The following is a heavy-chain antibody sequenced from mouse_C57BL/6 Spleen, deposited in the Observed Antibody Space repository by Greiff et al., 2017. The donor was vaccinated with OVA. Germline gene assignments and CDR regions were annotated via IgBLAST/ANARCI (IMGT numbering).Heavy chain of an antibody. J-gene: IGHJ2*01. V-gene: IGHV1-26*01. CDR1: GYTFTDYY. D-gene: IGHD2-5*01. CDR3: ARGELYSTPSFDY. Sequence: VQLQQSGPELVKPGASVKISCKASGYTFTDYYMNWVKQSHGKSLEWIGDINPNNGGTSYNQKFKGKATLTVDKSSSTAYMELRSLTSEDSAVYYCARGELYSTPSFDYWGQGTTLTVSS. CDR2: INPNNGGT.